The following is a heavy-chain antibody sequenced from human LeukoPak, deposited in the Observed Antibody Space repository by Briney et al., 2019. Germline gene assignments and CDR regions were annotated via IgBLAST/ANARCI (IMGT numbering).Heavy chain of an antibody. J-gene: IGHJ4*02. CDR1: GFTFSNYA. Sequence: GGSLRLSCAASGFTFSNYAMSWVRQAPGKGLEWVSVISGSGGSTYYADSVKGRFTISRDNSKNTLYLQMDSLRAEDTALYYCAKDPAVAGTATCFDYWGQGTLVTVSS. CDR2: ISGSGGST. CDR3: AKDPAVAGTATCFDY. V-gene: IGHV3-23*01. D-gene: IGHD6-19*01.